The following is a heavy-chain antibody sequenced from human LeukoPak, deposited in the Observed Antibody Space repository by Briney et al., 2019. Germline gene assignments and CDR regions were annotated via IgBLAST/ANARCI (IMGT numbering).Heavy chain of an antibody. D-gene: IGHD5-12*01. CDR1: GGSISSGGYY. Sequence: SETLSLTCTVSGGSISSGGYYWSWIRQHPGKGLEWIGYIYYSGSTYYNPSLKSPVTISVDTSKNQFSLKLSSVTAADTAVYYCAGGYSGYGKYWFDPWGRGTLVTVSS. V-gene: IGHV4-31*01. J-gene: IGHJ5*02. CDR3: AGGYSGYGKYWFDP. CDR2: IYYSGST.